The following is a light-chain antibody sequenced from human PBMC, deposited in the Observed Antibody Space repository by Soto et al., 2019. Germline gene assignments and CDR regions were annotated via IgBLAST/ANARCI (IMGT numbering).Light chain of an antibody. V-gene: IGLV2-18*02. CDR1: SSDVGSYNR. CDR3: SSYTSSSTYV. Sequence: QSVLTQPPSVSGSPGQSVTMSCTGTSSDVGSYNRVSWYQQPPGTAPKLLIYEVGNRPSGVPDRFSGSKSGNTASLTLSGLQAEDEADYYCSSYTSSSTYVFGTGTKLTVL. J-gene: IGLJ1*01. CDR2: EVG.